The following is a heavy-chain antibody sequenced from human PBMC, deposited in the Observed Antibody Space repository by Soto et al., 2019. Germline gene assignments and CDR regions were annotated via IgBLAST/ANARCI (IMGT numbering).Heavy chain of an antibody. V-gene: IGHV4-4*07. D-gene: IGHD5-12*01. CDR3: ARDVGYTGYEQGNPFDL. CDR2: MYHTGTT. CDR1: GGSISRYY. J-gene: IGHJ3*01. Sequence: QVQLQESGPGLVKPSETLSLTCSVSGGSISRYYWSRIRQTAGKRLEWIGRMYHTGTTDYNPSLKRRLSMSVDTSKNQFSLRLSSVTAADTALYYCARDVGYTGYEQGNPFDLWGQGTMVTVSS.